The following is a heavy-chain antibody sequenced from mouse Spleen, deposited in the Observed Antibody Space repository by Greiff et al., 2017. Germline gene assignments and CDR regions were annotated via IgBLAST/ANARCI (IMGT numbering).Heavy chain of an antibody. V-gene: IGHV1-54*01. D-gene: IGHD3-1*01. Sequence: QVQLQQSGAELVRPGTSVKVSCKASGYAFTNYLIEWVKQRPGQGLEWIGVINPGSGGTNYNEKFKGKATLTADKSSSTAYMQLSSLTSEDSAVYFCARSGGSSGYLYFDYWGQGTTLTVSS. CDR1: GYAFTNYL. CDR2: INPGSGGT. CDR3: ARSGGSSGYLYFDY. J-gene: IGHJ2*01.